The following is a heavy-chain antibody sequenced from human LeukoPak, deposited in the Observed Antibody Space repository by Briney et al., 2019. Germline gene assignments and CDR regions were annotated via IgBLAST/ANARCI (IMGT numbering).Heavy chain of an antibody. D-gene: IGHD2-21*02. CDR3: ARDPRDSRAYYFDY. V-gene: IGHV3-21*01. J-gene: IGHJ4*02. CDR2: ISSSSSYI. CDR1: GFTFGSYS. Sequence: KSGGSLRLSCAASGFTFGSYSMNWVRQAPGKGLEWVSSISSSSSYIYYADSVKGRFTISRDNVKNSLYLQMNSLRAEDTAVYYCARDPRDSRAYYFDYWGQGTLVTVSS.